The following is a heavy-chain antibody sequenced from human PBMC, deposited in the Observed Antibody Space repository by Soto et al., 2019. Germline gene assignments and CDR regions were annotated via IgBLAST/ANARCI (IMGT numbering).Heavy chain of an antibody. CDR2: INPSGGST. Sequence: GAAVKVSCKASRYTFTSYYMHWVRQAPGQGXEWMGIINPSGGSTSYEQKFQGRVTMTRDTSTSTVYMELSSLRSEDTAVYYCARGFVGDFWSGYGLIYYYYGMDVWGQGATVTVSS. CDR1: RYTFTSYY. CDR3: ARGFVGDFWSGYGLIYYYYGMDV. J-gene: IGHJ6*02. D-gene: IGHD3-3*01. V-gene: IGHV1-46*01.